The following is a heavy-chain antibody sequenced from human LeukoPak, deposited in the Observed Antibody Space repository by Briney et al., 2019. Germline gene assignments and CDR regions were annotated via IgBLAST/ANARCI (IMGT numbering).Heavy chain of an antibody. CDR3: ARGGWLQFSYYYYGMDV. D-gene: IGHD5-24*01. J-gene: IGHJ6*02. Sequence: GGSLRLSCAASGFTFSSYAMHWVRQAPGKGLEWVAVISYDGSNKYYADSVKGRFTISRDNSKNTLYLQMNRLRAEDTAVYYCARGGWLQFSYYYYGMDVWGQGTTVTVSS. CDR1: GFTFSSYA. CDR2: ISYDGSNK. V-gene: IGHV3-30-3*01.